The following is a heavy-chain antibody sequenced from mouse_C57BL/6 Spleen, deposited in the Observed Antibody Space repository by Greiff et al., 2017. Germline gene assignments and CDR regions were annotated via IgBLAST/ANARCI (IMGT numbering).Heavy chain of an antibody. Sequence: VQLQQSGPELVKPGASVKLSCKASGYTFTSYDIHWVKQRPGQGLEWIGWIYPRDGSTKYNEKFKGKATLTVDTSSSTAYMEVHSLTSEGSAVYFWARKGGTWFAYWGQGTLVTVSA. CDR3: ARKGGTWFAY. J-gene: IGHJ3*01. CDR1: GYTFTSYD. V-gene: IGHV1-85*01. CDR2: IYPRDGST.